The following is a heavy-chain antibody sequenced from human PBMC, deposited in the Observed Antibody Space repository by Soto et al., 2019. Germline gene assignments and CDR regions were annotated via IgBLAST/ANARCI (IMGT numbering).Heavy chain of an antibody. CDR3: ARDGGGGSCYSCHYFDS. J-gene: IGHJ4*02. Sequence: QVQLVESGGGVVQPGRSLRLSCAASGFTFSSYGMHWVRQAPGKGLEWVAVIWYDGSNKYYADSVKGRFTISRDNSKNTLYLQMNSLSAEDTAVYYCARDGGGGSCYSCHYFDSWGQGTLVTVSS. V-gene: IGHV3-33*01. D-gene: IGHD2-15*01. CDR2: IWYDGSNK. CDR1: GFTFSSYG.